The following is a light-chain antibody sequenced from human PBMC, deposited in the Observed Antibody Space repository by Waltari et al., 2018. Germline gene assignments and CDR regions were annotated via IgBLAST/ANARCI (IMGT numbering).Light chain of an antibody. CDR3: QKYNSEPLT. Sequence: DIQMTQSPSTLSASVGDRVTITCRASQSVSTSLAWYQQKPGKAPKVLIYKASSLESGVPLRFSGSGSGTEFTLTITSLQPDDVATYYCQKYNSEPLTFGPGTKVDIK. V-gene: IGKV1-5*03. J-gene: IGKJ3*01. CDR1: QSVSTS. CDR2: KAS.